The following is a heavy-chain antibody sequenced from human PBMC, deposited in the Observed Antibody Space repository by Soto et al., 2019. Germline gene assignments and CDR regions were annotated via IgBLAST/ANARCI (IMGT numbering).Heavy chain of an antibody. CDR1: GFTFDDYA. V-gene: IGHV3-9*01. J-gene: IGHJ4*02. Sequence: QLGGSLRLSCAASGFTFDDYAMHWVRQAPGKGLEWVSGISWNSGSIGYADSVKGRFTISRDNAKNSLYLQMNSLRAEDTALYYCAKDKGYSSSWYYFDYWGQGTLVTVSS. D-gene: IGHD6-13*01. CDR2: ISWNSGSI. CDR3: AKDKGYSSSWYYFDY.